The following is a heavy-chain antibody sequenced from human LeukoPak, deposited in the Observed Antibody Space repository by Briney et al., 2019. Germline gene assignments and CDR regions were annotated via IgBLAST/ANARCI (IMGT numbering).Heavy chain of an antibody. D-gene: IGHD3-3*01. V-gene: IGHV3-21*01. CDR2: ISSSSSYI. Sequence: GGSLRLSCAASGFTFSSYSMNWVRQAPGKGLEWVSSISSSSSYIYYADSVKGRFTISRDNAKNSLYLQMNSLRAEDTAVYYCARETERFLEWFEFDPWGQGTLVTVSS. J-gene: IGHJ5*02. CDR1: GFTFSSYS. CDR3: ARETERFLEWFEFDP.